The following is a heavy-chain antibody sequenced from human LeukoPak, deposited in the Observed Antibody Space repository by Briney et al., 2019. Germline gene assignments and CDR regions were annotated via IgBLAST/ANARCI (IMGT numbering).Heavy chain of an antibody. D-gene: IGHD2-15*01. CDR1: GFTFSSYA. J-gene: IGHJ4*02. V-gene: IGHV3-30-3*01. CDR2: ISYDGSNK. Sequence: GGSLRLSCAASGFTFSSYAMHWVRQAPGKGLEWVAVISYDGSNKYYADSVKGRFTISRDNAKNTLYLQMNSLRAEDTAVYYCARALVAATRVDYWGQGTLVTVSS. CDR3: ARALVAATRVDY.